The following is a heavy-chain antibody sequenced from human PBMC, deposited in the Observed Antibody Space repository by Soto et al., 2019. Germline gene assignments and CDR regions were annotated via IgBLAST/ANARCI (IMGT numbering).Heavy chain of an antibody. CDR2: LYFNGGT. J-gene: IGHJ5*02. V-gene: IGHV4-30-4*01. CDR3: ARGIRKYSSWYDPHTWFAA. D-gene: IGHD6-13*01. Sequence: QVQLQESGPGLVKPSQTLSLTCNVSGGPINSPDYYWSWIRQSPGKGLEWIGYLYFNGGTQYNPSLRTPVSMSLNTPKKHFSLKRRSVTAADTAVYYCARGIRKYSSWYDPHTWFAAWGQGALVTVSS. CDR1: GGPINSPDYY.